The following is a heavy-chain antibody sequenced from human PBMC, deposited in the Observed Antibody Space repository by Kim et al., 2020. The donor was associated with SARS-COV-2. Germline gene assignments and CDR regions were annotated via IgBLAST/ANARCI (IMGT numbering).Heavy chain of an antibody. Sequence: GGSLRLSCAASGSTFSAYGMHWVRQAPGKGLEWVAVISFDGSTKYYGDSVKGRFTISRDNSKNTLYLQMNSLRAEDTAAYYCARDLAGSTYHDDYGMDVWGQGTTLTVSS. CDR1: GSTFSAYG. J-gene: IGHJ6*02. CDR2: ISFDGSTK. D-gene: IGHD2-2*01. V-gene: IGHV3-33*05. CDR3: ARDLAGSTYHDDYGMDV.